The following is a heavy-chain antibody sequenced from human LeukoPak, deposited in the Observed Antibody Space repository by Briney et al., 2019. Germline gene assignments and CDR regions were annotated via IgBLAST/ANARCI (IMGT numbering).Heavy chain of an antibody. Sequence: SVKVSCKASGGTFSSYAISWVRQAPGQGLEWMGGIIPIFGTANYAQKFQGRVTITADESTSTAYMELSCLRSEDTAVYYCARDRVNSGYDSTGFDYWGQGTLVTVSS. V-gene: IGHV1-69*13. CDR1: GGTFSSYA. J-gene: IGHJ4*02. CDR2: IIPIFGTA. CDR3: ARDRVNSGYDSTGFDY. D-gene: IGHD5-12*01.